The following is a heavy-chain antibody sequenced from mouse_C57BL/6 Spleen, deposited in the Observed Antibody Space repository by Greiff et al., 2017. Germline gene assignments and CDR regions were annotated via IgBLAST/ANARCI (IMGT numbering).Heavy chain of an antibody. CDR3: ARDDYDGDYYAMDY. V-gene: IGHV1-81*01. Sequence: QVQLQQSGAELARPGASVKLSCKASGYTFTSYGISWVKQRTGQGLEWIGEIYPRSGNTYYNEKFKGKATLTADKSSSTAYMELRSLTSEDSAVYVCARDDYDGDYYAMDYWGQGTSVTVSS. J-gene: IGHJ4*01. CDR2: IYPRSGNT. D-gene: IGHD2-4*01. CDR1: GYTFTSYG.